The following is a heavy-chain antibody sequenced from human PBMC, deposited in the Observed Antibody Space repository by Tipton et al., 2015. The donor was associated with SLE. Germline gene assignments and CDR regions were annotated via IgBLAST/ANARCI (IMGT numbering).Heavy chain of an antibody. J-gene: IGHJ4*02. Sequence: VQLVQSGGGLVQPGGSLRLSCAASGFSFSGSDVYWVRQASGKGLEWVGHITRKSNTYATVYAVSVKGRFTISRDDSKNTAYLQMNSLKTEDTAVYYCTRHFDAALDYWGQGTLVTVSS. CDR3: TRHFDAALDY. D-gene: IGHD3-9*01. V-gene: IGHV3-73*01. CDR2: ITRKSNTYAT. CDR1: GFSFSGSD.